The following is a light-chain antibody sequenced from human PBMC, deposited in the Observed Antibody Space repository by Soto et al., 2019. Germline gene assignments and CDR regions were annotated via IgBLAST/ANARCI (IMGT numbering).Light chain of an antibody. Sequence: ENVLTQSPATLSLSPGERATLSCRASQSLDIYLAWYQQKPGQAPRLLIYDASNRATGIPARFTGSGSGTDFTLTISSLEPEDFAVYYCQQRSSWPLTFGGGTEVEIK. CDR2: DAS. V-gene: IGKV3-11*01. CDR3: QQRSSWPLT. J-gene: IGKJ4*01. CDR1: QSLDIY.